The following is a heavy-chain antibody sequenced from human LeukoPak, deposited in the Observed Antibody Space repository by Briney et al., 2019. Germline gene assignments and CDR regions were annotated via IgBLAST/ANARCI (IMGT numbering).Heavy chain of an antibody. CDR2: VSFDAKGQ. V-gene: IGHV3-30*15. CDR1: GFSFSSYA. D-gene: IGHD5-12*01. Sequence: PGQSLRLSCAASGFSFSSYALHWVRQAPGKGLEWVAGVSFDAKGQYYADSVQGRLTVSRDNSNNTVFLHMSGLRPDDTAVYYCVKARGYSGYDYFDYWGQGALVTVSS. CDR3: VKARGYSGYDYFDY. J-gene: IGHJ4*02.